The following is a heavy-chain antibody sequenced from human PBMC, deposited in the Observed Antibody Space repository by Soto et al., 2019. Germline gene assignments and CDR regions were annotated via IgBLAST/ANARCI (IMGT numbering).Heavy chain of an antibody. J-gene: IGHJ6*02. Sequence: LALTCTVSGDSISSADYYWSWIRQTPGKGLEWIGHIFYSGTTYYNPSLKSRLTISVDTSKSHFSLRLTSVTAADTAVYYCARDLWVEPELYYYGMDVWGQGTTVTVSS. CDR3: ARDLWVEPELYYYGMDV. CDR1: GDSISSADYY. CDR2: IFYSGTT. V-gene: IGHV4-30-4*01. D-gene: IGHD1-1*01.